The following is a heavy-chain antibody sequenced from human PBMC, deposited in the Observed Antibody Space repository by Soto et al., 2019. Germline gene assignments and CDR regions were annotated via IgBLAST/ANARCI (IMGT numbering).Heavy chain of an antibody. D-gene: IGHD3-9*01. CDR2: IRSKTNNYAT. V-gene: IGHV3-73*01. J-gene: IGHJ3*01. Sequence: GGSLRLSCAASGLTFSDSAIHWVRQASGKGLEWVGRIRSKTNNYATTYAASVKGRFTISRDDSKNTAYLQMNSLKTEDTAVYYCTSLLRLRYFDWALWGQGTMVTVSS. CDR1: GLTFSDSA. CDR3: TSLLRLRYFDWAL.